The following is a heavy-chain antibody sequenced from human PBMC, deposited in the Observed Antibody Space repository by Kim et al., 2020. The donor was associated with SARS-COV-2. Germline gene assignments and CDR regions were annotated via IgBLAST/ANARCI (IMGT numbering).Heavy chain of an antibody. D-gene: IGHD2-8*01. CDR3: TKPRAWANTFDV. J-gene: IGHJ3*01. CDR2: IYTDGST. CDR1: GGSISSSSPY. Sequence: SETLSLTCTVSGGSISSSSPYWVWILQPPGKGLEFIGYIYTDGSTFFNPSLRSRLTMSQDTSKNQFSLRLSSVTAADTAVYYCTKPRAWANTFDVWGRGTMVTVSS. V-gene: IGHV4-39*01.